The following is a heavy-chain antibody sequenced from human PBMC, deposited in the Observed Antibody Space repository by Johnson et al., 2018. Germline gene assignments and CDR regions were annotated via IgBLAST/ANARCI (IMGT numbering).Heavy chain of an antibody. J-gene: IGHJ3*02. V-gene: IGHV3-33*05. CDR1: YG. Sequence: YGMHWVRQAPGKGLEWVAVISYDGSNKYYADSVKGRFTISRDNAMNTLFLQMNSLRAEDTAVYYCARGGSYARGAFDIWGQGTMVTVSS. CDR3: ARGGSYARGAFDI. CDR2: ISYDGSNK. D-gene: IGHD1-26*01.